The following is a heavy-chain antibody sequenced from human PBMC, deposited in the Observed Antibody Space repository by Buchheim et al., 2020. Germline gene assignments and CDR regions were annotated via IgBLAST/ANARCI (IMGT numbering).Heavy chain of an antibody. D-gene: IGHD6-19*01. CDR2: INSDGTFT. V-gene: IGHV3-74*01. CDR1: GFTFSTYW. J-gene: IGHJ4*02. Sequence: EVQLVESGGGLVQPGGSLRLSCAASGFTFSTYWMHWVRQAPGKGLVWVSRINSDGTFTSYADSVKGRFTISRDNARNTLYLQMNSLRAEDTAVYFCTREPSSGWYYFDSWGQGTL. CDR3: TREPSSGWYYFDS.